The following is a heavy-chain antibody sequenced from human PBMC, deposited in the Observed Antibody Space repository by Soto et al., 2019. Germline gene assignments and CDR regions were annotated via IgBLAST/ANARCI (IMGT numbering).Heavy chain of an antibody. CDR1: GGSISSYY. Sequence: QVQLQESGPGLVKPSETLSLTCTVSGGSISSYYWSWIRQPPGKGLEWIGYIYYSGSTNYNPSLKSRVTISVDTSKNQFSLKLSSVTAADTAVYYCARQPTDYGDYWYFDLWGRGTLVTVSS. CDR3: ARQPTDYGDYWYFDL. V-gene: IGHV4-59*08. D-gene: IGHD4-17*01. J-gene: IGHJ2*01. CDR2: IYYSGST.